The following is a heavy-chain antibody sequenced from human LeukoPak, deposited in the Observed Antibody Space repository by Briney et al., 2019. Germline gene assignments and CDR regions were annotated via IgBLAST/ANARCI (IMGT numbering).Heavy chain of an antibody. D-gene: IGHD3-22*01. CDR2: IYYSGST. J-gene: IGHJ3*01. Sequence: SETLSLTCIVSGGSISSSIYYWAWVRQPPGKGLEWIGYIYYSGSTYYNPSLKSRVTISVDTSKNQFSLKLSSVTAADTAVYYCARDNYDSSGYYEHALDLWGQGTMVTVSS. V-gene: IGHV4-31*03. CDR1: GGSISSSIYY. CDR3: ARDNYDSSGYYEHALDL.